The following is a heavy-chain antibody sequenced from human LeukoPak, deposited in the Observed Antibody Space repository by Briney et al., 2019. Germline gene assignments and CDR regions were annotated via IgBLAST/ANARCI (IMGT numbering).Heavy chain of an antibody. CDR2: IKQDGSKK. J-gene: IGHJ4*02. CDR1: GLGLRNYW. D-gene: IGHD5-24*01. Sequence: GGSLRLSCVGYGLGLRNYWMTWVRQAPGKGLEWVANIKQDGSKKSYVDSVKGRFTISRDNAKNSLYLQMNSLRAEDTAIYYCTRVGYIDEGIDYWGQGTLVTVSS. V-gene: IGHV3-7*04. CDR3: TRVGYIDEGIDY.